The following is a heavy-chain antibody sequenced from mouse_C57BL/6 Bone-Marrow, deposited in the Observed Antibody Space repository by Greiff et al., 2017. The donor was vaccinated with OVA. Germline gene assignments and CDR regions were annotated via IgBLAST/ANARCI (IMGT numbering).Heavy chain of an antibody. Sequence: QVQLQQPGAELVKPGASVKLSCKASGYTFTSYWMQWVKQRPGQGLEWIGEIDPSDSYTNYNQKFKGKATLTVDTSSSTAYMQLSSLTSEDSAVYYCARDYGSGHWYFDVWGTGTTVTVSA. CDR1: GYTFTSYW. CDR3: ARDYGSGHWYFDV. D-gene: IGHD1-1*01. CDR2: IDPSDSYT. J-gene: IGHJ1*03. V-gene: IGHV1-50*01.